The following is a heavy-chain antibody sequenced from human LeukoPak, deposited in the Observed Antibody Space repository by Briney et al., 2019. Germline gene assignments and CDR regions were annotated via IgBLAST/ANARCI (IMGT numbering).Heavy chain of an antibody. V-gene: IGHV3-69-1*01. Sequence: KPGGSLRLSCAASGFTFSSYWMHWVRQAPGKGLEWVSSISSSNDVLYADSVRGRFTISRDNTQSSLYLQMNSLRAEDTAVYFCARALTSGIYYFDYWGQGTLFTVSS. CDR1: GFTFSSYW. J-gene: IGHJ4*02. CDR3: ARALTSGIYYFDY. CDR2: ISSSNDV. D-gene: IGHD1-26*01.